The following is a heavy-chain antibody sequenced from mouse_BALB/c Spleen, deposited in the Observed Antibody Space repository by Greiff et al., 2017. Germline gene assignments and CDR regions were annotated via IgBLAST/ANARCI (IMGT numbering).Heavy chain of an antibody. CDR1: GYTFSSYW. CDR2: ILPGSGST. D-gene: IGHD2-4*01. J-gene: IGHJ3*01. Sequence: VQLHQSGAELMKPGASVKISCKATGYTFSSYWIEWVKQRPGHGLEWIGEILPGSGSTNYNEKFKGKATFTADTSSNTAYMQLSSLTSEDSAVYYCARRMITTAWFAYWGQGTLVTVSA. CDR3: ARRMITTAWFAY. V-gene: IGHV1-9*01.